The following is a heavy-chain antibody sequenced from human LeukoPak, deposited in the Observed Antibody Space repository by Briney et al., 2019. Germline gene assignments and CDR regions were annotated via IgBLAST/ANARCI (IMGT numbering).Heavy chain of an antibody. CDR3: ARGLSLRYFDWLLGH. D-gene: IGHD3-9*01. J-gene: IGHJ4*02. CDR2: IYTSGST. Sequence: SETLSLTCTVSGDSISNYYWSWIRQPAGKGLEWIGRIYTSGSTNYNPSLKSRVTMSVDTSKNQFSLKLSSVTAADTAVYYCARGLSLRYFDWLLGHWGQGTLVTVSS. CDR1: GDSISNYY. V-gene: IGHV4-4*07.